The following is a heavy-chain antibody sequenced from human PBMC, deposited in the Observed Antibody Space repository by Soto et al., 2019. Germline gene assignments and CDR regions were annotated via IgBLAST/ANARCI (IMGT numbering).Heavy chain of an antibody. CDR1: GHTFATYG. CDR2: IGNFNGNT. J-gene: IGHJ5*02. V-gene: IGHV1-18*01. Sequence: QVQLVQSGPEVKKPGASVKVSCKASGHTFATYGISWVRQAPGQGLEWMGWIGNFNGNTNYAPKFQGRVTMTTDTSTSTAYMDLRSLRSDDTAAYYCARGHGLDLWGQGTLVTVSS. D-gene: IGHD4-17*01. CDR3: ARGHGLDL.